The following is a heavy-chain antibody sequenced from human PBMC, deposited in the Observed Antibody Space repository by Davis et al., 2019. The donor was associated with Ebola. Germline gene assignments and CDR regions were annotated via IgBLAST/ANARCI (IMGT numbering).Heavy chain of an antibody. J-gene: IGHJ4*02. D-gene: IGHD6-6*01. CDR1: GFTFSSYS. CDR3: ARGSSSGTDFDY. CDR2: ISSSSSYI. Sequence: PGGSLRLSCAASGFTFSSYSMNWVRQAPGKGLEWVSSISSSSSYIYYADSVKGRFTISRDNAKNSLYLQMNSLRAEDTAVYYCARGSSSGTDFDYWGQGTLVTVSS. V-gene: IGHV3-21*01.